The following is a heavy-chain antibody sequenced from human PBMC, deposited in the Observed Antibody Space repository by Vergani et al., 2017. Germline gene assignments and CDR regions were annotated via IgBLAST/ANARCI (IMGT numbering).Heavy chain of an antibody. CDR3: AKDYSSGWAVYYFDY. D-gene: IGHD6-19*01. CDR2: ISGSGGRT. Sequence: EVQLLESGGGLVQPGGSLRLSCAASGFTFSSYAMSWVRQAPGKGLEWGSAISGSGGRTYYADSVKGRFTISRDNSKITLYLQMNSLRAEDTAVYYCAKDYSSGWAVYYFDYRGQGTLVTVSS. J-gene: IGHJ4*02. CDR1: GFTFSSYA. V-gene: IGHV3-23*01.